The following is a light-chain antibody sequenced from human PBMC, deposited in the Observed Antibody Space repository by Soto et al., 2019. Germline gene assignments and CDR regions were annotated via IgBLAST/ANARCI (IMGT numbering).Light chain of an antibody. V-gene: IGLV2-14*01. CDR3: SSYTSSSTPYV. Sequence: QSALTQPASVSGSPGQSITISCTGTSSDVGGYNYVSWYQQHPGKAPKLMIYEVSNRPSGVSNRFSGSKSGNTASLTISGLQDEDEDADYCSSYTSSSTPYVFGTGTKLTVL. CDR1: SSDVGGYNY. J-gene: IGLJ1*01. CDR2: EVS.